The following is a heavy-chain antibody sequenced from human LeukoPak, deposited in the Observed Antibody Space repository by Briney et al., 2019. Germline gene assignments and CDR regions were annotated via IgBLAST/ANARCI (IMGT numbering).Heavy chain of an antibody. J-gene: IGHJ4*02. CDR2: INQGGTEK. CDR1: GFSFNTFW. CDR3: ARDGPPAGLYFDN. V-gene: IGHV3-7*01. D-gene: IGHD2-2*01. Sequence: GGSLRLSCATSGFSFNTFWMNWLRQAPGKGLERVASINQGGTEKYYVDSVKGRFTISRDNAKNSLYLQMYGLTAEDTAVYYCARDGPPAGLYFDNWGQGTLVTVSS.